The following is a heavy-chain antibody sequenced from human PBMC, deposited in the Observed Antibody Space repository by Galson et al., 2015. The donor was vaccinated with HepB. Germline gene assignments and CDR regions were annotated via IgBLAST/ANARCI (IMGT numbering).Heavy chain of an antibody. D-gene: IGHD3-3*01. J-gene: IGHJ6*02. CDR1: GGSFSGYY. V-gene: IGHV4-34*01. Sequence: LSLTCAVYGGSFSGYYWRWIRQPPGKGLEWIGEINHSGSTNYNPPLKSRVTISVDTSKNQFSLKLSSVTAADTAVYYCARGRLVITFFGVVGFFRVPSDMRPRYGMDVWGQGTTVTVSS. CDR2: INHSGST. CDR3: ARGRLVITFFGVVGFFRVPSDMRPRYGMDV.